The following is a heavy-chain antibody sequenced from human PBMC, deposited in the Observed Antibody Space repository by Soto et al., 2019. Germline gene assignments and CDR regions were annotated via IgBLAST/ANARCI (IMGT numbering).Heavy chain of an antibody. CDR3: VRGGYHFND. J-gene: IGHJ4*02. CDR2: IKPDGSEK. D-gene: IGHD3-16*02. CDR1: GFPFSSYW. V-gene: IGHV3-7*01. Sequence: EVQLVDSGGDLVQPGESLRLSCAASGFPFSSYWMSWVRQAPGKGLEWVANIKPDGSEKYYVDSVKGRFTISRDNAKTSLYLQMNSLRAEDTALYYCVRGGYHFNDWGQGTLVTVSS.